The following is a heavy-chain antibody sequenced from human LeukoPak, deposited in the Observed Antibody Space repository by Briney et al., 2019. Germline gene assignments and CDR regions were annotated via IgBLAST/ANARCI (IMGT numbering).Heavy chain of an antibody. Sequence: SETLSLTCIVPGGFISSSSYYWAWIRQPPGKGLEWIGTFYSGGSAYYNPSLTSRVSISKDTSDNQFSLRLYSVAAADTAVYYCARKQGGTMYDVWGQGTQVTVSS. CDR1: GGFISSSSYY. CDR2: FYSGGSA. D-gene: IGHD1-7*01. CDR3: ARKQGGTMYDV. J-gene: IGHJ4*02. V-gene: IGHV4-39*07.